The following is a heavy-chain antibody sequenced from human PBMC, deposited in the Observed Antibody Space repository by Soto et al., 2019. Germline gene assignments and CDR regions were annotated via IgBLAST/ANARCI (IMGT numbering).Heavy chain of an antibody. CDR3: ARGVYPIAVAGRYYFDY. V-gene: IGHV1-69*06. Sequence: SVKVSCKASGGSFNSYAITWVRQAPGQGLEWVGGIIPFIDTTNYAQRFQGRVTITADKSTSTAYMELRSLRSEDTAVYLCARGVYPIAVAGRYYFDYWGRGTLVTVSS. CDR2: IIPFIDTT. CDR1: GGSFNSYA. J-gene: IGHJ4*02. D-gene: IGHD6-19*01.